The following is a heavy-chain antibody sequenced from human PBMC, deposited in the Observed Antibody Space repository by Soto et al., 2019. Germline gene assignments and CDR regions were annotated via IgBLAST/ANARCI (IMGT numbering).Heavy chain of an antibody. Sequence: QVQLQESGPGLVKPSETLSLTCTVSGVSITPYFWSWIRQPAGEAPEWLGHIYASGRTTYNPSLKCRLTMFVSQTQVSLRLTSVTAADTSVYYCARHFDVDPSLDHYYFDLWGRGALVTVSS. D-gene: IGHD3-9*01. J-gene: IGHJ2*01. CDR1: GVSITPYF. V-gene: IGHV4-4*07. CDR2: IYASGRT. CDR3: ARHFDVDPSLDHYYFDL.